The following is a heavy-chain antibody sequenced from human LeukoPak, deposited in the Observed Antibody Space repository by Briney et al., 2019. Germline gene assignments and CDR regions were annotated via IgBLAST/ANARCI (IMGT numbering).Heavy chain of an antibody. CDR1: GFTFSSYA. J-gene: IGHJ4*02. CDR3: AKDHYPDYYDSRVPFDY. D-gene: IGHD3-22*01. V-gene: IGHV3-23*01. CDR2: ISGSGGST. Sequence: PGGSLRLSCAASGFTFSSYAMSWVRQAPGKGLEWVSAISGSGGSTYYADSVKGRFTISRDNSKSTLYLQMNSLRAEDTAVYYCAKDHYPDYYDSRVPFDYWGQGTLVTVSS.